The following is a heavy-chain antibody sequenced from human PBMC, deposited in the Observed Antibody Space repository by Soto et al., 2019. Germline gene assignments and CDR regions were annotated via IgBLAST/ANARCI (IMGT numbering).Heavy chain of an antibody. CDR2: IIGSGGST. D-gene: IGHD5-18*01. CDR3: AKEGGYSFGPGNYYGMDV. Sequence: GGSLRLSCAASGFTFSNFAMSWVRQAPGKRQEWVSGIIGSGGSTYYADFVKGRFTISRDKSKATLYLQMNSLRGEDTAIYYCAKEGGYSFGPGNYYGMDVWGQGTTVTVSS. V-gene: IGHV3-23*01. CDR1: GFTFSNFA. J-gene: IGHJ6*02.